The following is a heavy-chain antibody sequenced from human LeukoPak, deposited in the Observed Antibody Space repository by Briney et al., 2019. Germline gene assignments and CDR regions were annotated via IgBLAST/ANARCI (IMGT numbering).Heavy chain of an antibody. J-gene: IGHJ3*01. Sequence: ASVKVSCKASGGTFSSYAISWVRQAPGQELEWMGGIIPIFGTANYAQKFQGRVTITTDESTSTAYMELSSLRSEDTAVYYCARDQLAPGGHDAFDVWGQGTMVTVSS. D-gene: IGHD3-10*01. V-gene: IGHV1-69*05. CDR1: GGTFSSYA. CDR2: IIPIFGTA. CDR3: ARDQLAPGGHDAFDV.